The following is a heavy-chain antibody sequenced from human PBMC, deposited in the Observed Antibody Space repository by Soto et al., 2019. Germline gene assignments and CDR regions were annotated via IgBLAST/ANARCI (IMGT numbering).Heavy chain of an antibody. D-gene: IGHD3-22*01. V-gene: IGHV3-23*01. CDR2: ISGSGGST. CDR1: GFTFSSYA. CDR3: AKGFNYDSSGYYPGAFDI. Sequence: PGGSLRLSCAASGFTFSSYAMSWVRQAPGKGLEWVSAISGSGGSTYYADSVKGRFTISRDNSKNTLYLQMNSLRAEDTAVYYCAKGFNYDSSGYYPGAFDIWGQGTMVTVSS. J-gene: IGHJ3*02.